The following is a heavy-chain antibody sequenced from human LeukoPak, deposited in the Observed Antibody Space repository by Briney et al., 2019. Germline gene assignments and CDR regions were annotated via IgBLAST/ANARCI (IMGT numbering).Heavy chain of an antibody. CDR1: GYTFTSYA. V-gene: IGHV1-3*01. Sequence: ASVKVSCKASGYTFTSYAMHWVRQAPGQRLEWMGWINAGNGNTEYSQKFQGRVTITRDTSASTAYMELSSLRSEDTAVYYCARDGFLEWYPYYGMDVWGQGTTVTVSS. CDR3: ARDGFLEWYPYYGMDV. CDR2: INAGNGNT. J-gene: IGHJ6*02. D-gene: IGHD3-3*01.